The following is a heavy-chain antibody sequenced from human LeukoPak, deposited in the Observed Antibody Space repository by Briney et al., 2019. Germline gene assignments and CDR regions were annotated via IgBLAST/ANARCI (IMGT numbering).Heavy chain of an antibody. Sequence: GGSLRLSCEASGFTFSSYAMHWVRQAPGKGLEWVAVISYDGSNKYYADSVKGRFTISRDNSKNTLYLQMNSLRAEDTAVYYCARGVLRYFDWPDYWGQGTLVTVSS. J-gene: IGHJ4*02. CDR2: ISYDGSNK. V-gene: IGHV3-30*04. D-gene: IGHD3-9*01. CDR1: GFTFSSYA. CDR3: ARGVLRYFDWPDY.